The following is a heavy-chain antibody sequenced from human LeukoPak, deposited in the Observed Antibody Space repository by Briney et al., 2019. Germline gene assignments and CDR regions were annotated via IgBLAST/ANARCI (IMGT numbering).Heavy chain of an antibody. CDR3: AKDERTYYYGSGSLYNWFDP. Sequence: SSETLSLTCTVSGGSISSYYWSWIRQPPGKELEWIGYIYYSGSTNYNPSLKSRVTISVDTSKNQFSLKLSSVTAADTAVYYCAKDERTYYYGSGSLYNWFDPWGQGTLVTVSS. J-gene: IGHJ5*02. D-gene: IGHD3-10*01. CDR2: IYYSGST. V-gene: IGHV4-59*01. CDR1: GGSISSYY.